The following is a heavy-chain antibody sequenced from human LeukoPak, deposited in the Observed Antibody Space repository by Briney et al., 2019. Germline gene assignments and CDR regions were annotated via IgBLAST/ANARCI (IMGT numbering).Heavy chain of an antibody. V-gene: IGHV4-39*01. CDR3: MRHEEEDCYNAKPFGF. CDR2: IYYSGNT. CDR1: GGSISNSNYY. Sequence: PSETLSLTCTVSGGSISNSNYYWGWVRQPPGKGLEWIGTIYYSGNTYYTPSLKSRVTISVDTSKNQFSLRLSSVTAADTAVYFCMRHEEEDCYNAKPFGFWGQGTLVTVSS. D-gene: IGHD5-24*01. J-gene: IGHJ4*02.